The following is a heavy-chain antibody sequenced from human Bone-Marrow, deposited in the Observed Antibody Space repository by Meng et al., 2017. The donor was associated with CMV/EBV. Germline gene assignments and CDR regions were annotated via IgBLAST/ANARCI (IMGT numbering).Heavy chain of an antibody. D-gene: IGHD5-24*01. V-gene: IGHV4-30-4*08. CDR1: GGSISSSSYY. J-gene: IGHJ4*02. Sequence: SETLSLTCTVSGGSISSSSYYWGWIRQPPGKGLEWIGYIYYSGSTYYNPSLKSRVTISVDTSKNQFSLKLSSVTAADTAVYYCARKRWTGAPYYFDYWGQGTLVTVSS. CDR2: IYYSGST. CDR3: ARKRWTGAPYYFDY.